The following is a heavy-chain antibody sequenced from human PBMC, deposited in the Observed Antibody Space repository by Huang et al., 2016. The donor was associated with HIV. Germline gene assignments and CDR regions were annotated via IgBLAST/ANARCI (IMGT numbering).Heavy chain of an antibody. CDR2: VDNYGRA. CDR3: ARSGRGRSGYAYTGYFDP. J-gene: IGHJ5*02. V-gene: IGHV4-34*02. Sequence: QVQLQQWGAGLLKPSETLSLTCAVYGGSFNGYYWTWIRRPPGKGLEWFGEVDNYGRANYNSFLKSRISMSVDTSKNQFFLRLTSVNAADTAVYYCARSGRGRSGYAYTGYFDPWGQGILVTVSS. CDR1: GGSFNGYY. D-gene: IGHD5-12*01.